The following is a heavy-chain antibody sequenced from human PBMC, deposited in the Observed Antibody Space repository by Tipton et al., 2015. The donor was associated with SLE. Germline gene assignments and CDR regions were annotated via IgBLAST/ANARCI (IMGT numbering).Heavy chain of an antibody. D-gene: IGHD7-27*01. CDR1: GGSFIDSY. CDR3: ARSQLGIGFDY. J-gene: IGHJ4*02. Sequence: TLSLTCAVYGGSFIDSYWSWIRQSPGKGLEWIGEVRHGGVTNAKYNPSLKSRVTMSLDTSKKQFSLKLTSVTAADTAVYYCARSQLGIGFDYWGQGTLVTVSS. CDR2: VRHGGVT. V-gene: IGHV4-34*01.